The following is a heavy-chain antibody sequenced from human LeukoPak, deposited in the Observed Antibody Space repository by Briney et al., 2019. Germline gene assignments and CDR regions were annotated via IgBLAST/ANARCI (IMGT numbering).Heavy chain of an antibody. D-gene: IGHD5-24*01. Sequence: GASVKVSRKVSGYTLTELSMHWVRQGPGKGLEWMGGFDTEDGETVYAQRFQGRVTMTEDTSTDTAYMELSSLRSEDTAVYYCATEPRVADGDTPDFDYWGQGTLVTVSS. V-gene: IGHV1-24*01. CDR3: ATEPRVADGDTPDFDY. J-gene: IGHJ4*02. CDR1: GYTLTELS. CDR2: FDTEDGET.